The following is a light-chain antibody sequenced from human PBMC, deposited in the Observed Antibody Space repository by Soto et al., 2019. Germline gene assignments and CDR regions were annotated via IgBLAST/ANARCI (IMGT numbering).Light chain of an antibody. V-gene: IGKV1-5*01. CDR3: QEYESHLRT. CDR2: DVS. CDR1: QSISSW. J-gene: IGKJ1*01. Sequence: DILMTQSPSTLSASVGDRVTITCRASQSISSWLAWYQQKSGKAPHLLIYDVSTLESGVPSRFSGSGSGTEFSLTISSLQPDDFATYYCQEYESHLRTFGPGTKVEI.